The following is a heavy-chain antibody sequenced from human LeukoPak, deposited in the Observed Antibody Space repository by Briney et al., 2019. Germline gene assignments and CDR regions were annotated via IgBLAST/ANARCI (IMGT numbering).Heavy chain of an antibody. V-gene: IGHV3-30*04. J-gene: IGHJ6*03. CDR2: VSYDGSNK. Sequence: GRSLRLSCAASGLTFSSSAMHWVRQAPGKGLEWVAVVSYDGSNKLYADSVKGRFSISRDNSKNTLYLQMSSLRTEDTAVYYCARSRKFTGRTDFYYYYMDVWDKGTTVTVSS. CDR3: ARSRKFTGRTDFYYYYMDV. CDR1: GLTFSSSA. D-gene: IGHD3-3*01.